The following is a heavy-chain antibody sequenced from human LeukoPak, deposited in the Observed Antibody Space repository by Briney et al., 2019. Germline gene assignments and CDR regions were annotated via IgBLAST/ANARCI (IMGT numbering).Heavy chain of an antibody. CDR2: FDPEDGET. CDR3: AWGKYSYGTAYYYYYYMDV. CDR1: GYTLTELS. Sequence: ASVKVSCKVSGYTLTELSMHWVRQAPGKGPEWMGGFDPEDGETIYAQKFQGRVTMTEDTSTDTAYMELSSLRSEDTAVYYCAWGKYSYGTAYYYYYYMDVWGKGTTVTVSS. D-gene: IGHD5-18*01. J-gene: IGHJ6*03. V-gene: IGHV1-24*01.